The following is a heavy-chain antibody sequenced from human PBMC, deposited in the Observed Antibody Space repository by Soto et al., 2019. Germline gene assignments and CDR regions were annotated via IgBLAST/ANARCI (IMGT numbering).Heavy chain of an antibody. D-gene: IGHD4-4*01. Sequence: QVQLVQSGAEVKQPGASVKVSCKGSGYTFTSYGISWVRQAPGQGLEWMGWIDVNTNYAQKFQGRVTMTTDTSTSTAYLELRSLRSDDTAMYYCARESMSYDYSNLRYWGQGTQVTVSS. CDR2: IDVNT. J-gene: IGHJ4*02. CDR3: ARESMSYDYSNLRY. CDR1: GYTFTSYG. V-gene: IGHV1-18*04.